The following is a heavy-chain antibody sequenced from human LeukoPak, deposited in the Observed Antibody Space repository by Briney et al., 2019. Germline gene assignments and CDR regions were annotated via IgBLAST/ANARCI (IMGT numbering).Heavy chain of an antibody. V-gene: IGHV4-30-4*01. J-gene: IGHJ1*01. CDR1: GGSISRGDYY. CDR2: IYYSGSP. CDR3: AGGSYCTNGVCYTSEYFQH. D-gene: IGHD2-8*01. Sequence: SETLSLTCTVSGGSISRGDYYWSWIRQPPGKGLEWNGYIYYSGSPYYNPSLKSRVTMSVDTSKNQFSLKLRSVTAADTAVYCCAGGSYCTNGVCYTSEYFQHWGQGTLDSVSS.